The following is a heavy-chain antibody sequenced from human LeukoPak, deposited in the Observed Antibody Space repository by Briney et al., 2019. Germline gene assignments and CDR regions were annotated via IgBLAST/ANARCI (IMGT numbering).Heavy chain of an antibody. J-gene: IGHJ5*02. D-gene: IGHD6-13*01. Sequence: GASVKVSCKASGYTFTSYDINWVRQATGQGLEWMGWMNPNSGNTGYAQKFQGRVTMTRNTSISTAYMELSSLRSEDTAVYYCARRTRSSWYRSEGNWFDPWGQGTLVTVSS. CDR1: GYTFTSYD. V-gene: IGHV1-8*01. CDR2: MNPNSGNT. CDR3: ARRTRSSWYRSEGNWFDP.